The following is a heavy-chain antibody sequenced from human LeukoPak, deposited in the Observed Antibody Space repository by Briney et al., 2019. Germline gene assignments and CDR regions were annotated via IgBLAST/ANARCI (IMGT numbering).Heavy chain of an antibody. CDR2: ISSSGSTI. Sequence: SGGSLRLSCAASGFTFSSYEMNWVRQAPGKGLEWVSYISSSGSTIYYADSVKGRFTISRDNAKNSLYLQMNSLRAEDTAVYYCARGGGLRRTFDYWGRGTLVTVSS. D-gene: IGHD4-17*01. J-gene: IGHJ4*02. CDR1: GFTFSSYE. CDR3: ARGGGLRRTFDY. V-gene: IGHV3-48*03.